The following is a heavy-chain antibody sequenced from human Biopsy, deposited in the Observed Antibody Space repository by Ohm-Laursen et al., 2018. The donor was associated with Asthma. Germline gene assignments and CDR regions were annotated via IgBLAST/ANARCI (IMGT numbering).Heavy chain of an antibody. V-gene: IGHV1-69*13. J-gene: IGHJ4*02. D-gene: IGHD2-2*01. CDR1: GGTFNTYV. Sequence: SVKVSCKSLGGTFNTYVIGWARQAPGQGLGWMGGINSVFGTTTYPQKFQDRVTITADDSTSTVYMELSRLRSEDTAVYYCARKAGSCISRTCYSLDFWGQGTLVTVSS. CDR2: INSVFGTT. CDR3: ARKAGSCISRTCYSLDF.